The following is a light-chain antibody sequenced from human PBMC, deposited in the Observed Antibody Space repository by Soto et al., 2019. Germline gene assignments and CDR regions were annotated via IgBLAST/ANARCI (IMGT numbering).Light chain of an antibody. CDR2: RAS. J-gene: IGKJ4*01. Sequence: EIVLTQSPGTVSLSPGERATLSCRASQSVSSSYLAWYQQKPGQAPKVLIYRASSRATGIPDRFSGSGSGTDFTLTISRLEPEDFAVYYCQQYGSSPLTFGGGTKVDI. CDR1: QSVSSSY. V-gene: IGKV3-20*01. CDR3: QQYGSSPLT.